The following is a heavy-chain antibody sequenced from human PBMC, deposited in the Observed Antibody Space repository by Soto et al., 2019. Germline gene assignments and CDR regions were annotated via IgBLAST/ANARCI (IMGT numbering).Heavy chain of an antibody. Sequence: VQLVQSGAEVKKPGASVRVSCKASGFSITNYHMHLVRQAPGQGLEWMGVITPLGGATTYAQKFQGRVTMTADMSTSNVHMDLSSLRSDDTAVYYCAREIVGAISRSDALDISGQGTMVTVSS. D-gene: IGHD1-26*01. J-gene: IGHJ3*02. CDR3: AREIVGAISRSDALDI. V-gene: IGHV1-46*01. CDR2: ITPLGGAT. CDR1: GFSITNYH.